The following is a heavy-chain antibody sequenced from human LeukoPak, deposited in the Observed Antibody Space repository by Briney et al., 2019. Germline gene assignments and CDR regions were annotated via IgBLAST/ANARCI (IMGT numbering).Heavy chain of an antibody. V-gene: IGHV4-34*01. CDR2: STHTGST. CDR1: GGSFSGHY. J-gene: IGHJ4*02. CDR3: ARGRTGAAALDF. Sequence: SETLSLTCAVYGGSFSGHYWTWIRQAPGKGLEWLGESTHTGSTNYNPSLKSRVTISVDTSKNQFSLKLTSVSAADMAVYHCARGRTGAAALDFWGPGTLVTVSS. D-gene: IGHD2-2*01.